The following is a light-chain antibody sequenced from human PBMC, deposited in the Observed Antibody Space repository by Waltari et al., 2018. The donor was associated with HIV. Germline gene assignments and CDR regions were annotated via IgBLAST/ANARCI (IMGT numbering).Light chain of an antibody. Sequence: DIQMTQSPSSLSASVGDSVPITCRASETVTNKVNWYQQKPGQAPKVLIYDASTLQSGVPSRFRGGGSWTDFTLTITSLQLDDFATYFCQQSFRSPLTFGPGTKVEI. CDR1: ETVTNK. CDR2: DAS. J-gene: IGKJ1*01. V-gene: IGKV1-39*01. CDR3: QQSFRSPLT.